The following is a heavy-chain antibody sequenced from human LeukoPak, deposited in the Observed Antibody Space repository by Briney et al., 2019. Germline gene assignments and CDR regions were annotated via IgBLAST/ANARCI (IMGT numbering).Heavy chain of an antibody. CDR2: IYSGGST. CDR1: GFTVSSNY. V-gene: IGHV3-53*01. Sequence: TGGSLRLSCAASGFTVSSNYMSWVRQPPGKGLEWVSLIYSGGSTYYADSVKGRFTISRDNAKNSLYLQMNSLRAEDTAVYYCARDSVGADAFDIWGQGTMVTVSS. J-gene: IGHJ3*02. CDR3: ARDSVGADAFDI. D-gene: IGHD1-26*01.